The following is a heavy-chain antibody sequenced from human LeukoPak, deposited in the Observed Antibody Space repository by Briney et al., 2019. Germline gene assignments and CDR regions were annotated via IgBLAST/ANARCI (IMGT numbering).Heavy chain of an antibody. D-gene: IGHD3-10*01. CDR2: IYYSGST. J-gene: IGHJ4*02. CDR1: GGSISSYY. V-gene: IGHV4-59*01. CDR3: ATGSYPFEY. Sequence: SETLSLTCTVSGGSISSYYWSWIRQPPGKGLEWIGYIYYSGSTNYNPSLKSRVTISVDTSKKQFSLRLNSVAAVDTAVYYCATGSYPFEYWGPGTLVTVSS.